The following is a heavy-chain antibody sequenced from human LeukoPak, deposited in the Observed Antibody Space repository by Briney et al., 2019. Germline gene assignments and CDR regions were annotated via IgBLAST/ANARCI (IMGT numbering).Heavy chain of an antibody. CDR3: AKDIRATSVAGTSGFDY. CDR1: GLTVSSNC. Sequence: GGSLRLSCAASGLTVSSNCMSWVRQAPGKGLEWVSFIYSGGNTYYADSVKGRFTISRDSAKNSLYLQMNSLRAEDTALYYCAKDIRATSVAGTSGFDYWGQGTLVTVSS. V-gene: IGHV3-53*05. CDR2: IYSGGNT. D-gene: IGHD6-19*01. J-gene: IGHJ4*02.